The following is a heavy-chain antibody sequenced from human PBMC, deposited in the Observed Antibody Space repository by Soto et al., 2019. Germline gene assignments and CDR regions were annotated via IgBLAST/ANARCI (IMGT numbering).Heavy chain of an antibody. Sequence: GASVKVSCKVSGYTLTELSMHWVRQAPGKGLEWMGGLNPEDGETIYAQKFQGRVTMTGNTSTNTAYMELSSLRSEDTAVYYCARGLRGYVGYWGQGTLVTVSS. CDR1: GYTLTELS. D-gene: IGHD2-15*01. V-gene: IGHV1-24*01. CDR2: LNPEDGET. J-gene: IGHJ4*02. CDR3: ARGLRGYVGY.